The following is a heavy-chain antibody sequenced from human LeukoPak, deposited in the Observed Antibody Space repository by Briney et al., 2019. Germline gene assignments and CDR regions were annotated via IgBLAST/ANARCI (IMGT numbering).Heavy chain of an antibody. CDR1: GFTFSSFS. Sequence: GGSLRLSCAASGFTFSSFSMNWVRQAPGKGLEWVLYFSTSSGTISYADSVKGRFTISRDDAKNSLYLQMNSLRDEDTAVYYCARDKDFAFDYWGQGTLVTVSS. CDR3: ARDKDFAFDY. CDR2: FSTSSGTI. J-gene: IGHJ4*02. V-gene: IGHV3-48*02.